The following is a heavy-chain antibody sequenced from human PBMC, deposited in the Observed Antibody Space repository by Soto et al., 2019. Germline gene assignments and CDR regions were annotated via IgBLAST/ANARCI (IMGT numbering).Heavy chain of an antibody. D-gene: IGHD3-3*01. Sequence: GGSLRLSCVASGFTFSNYGMHWVRQSPGKGLEWVAFISDDGSNKYYADSMRGRFTMSRDNSKRTLYLQMSSLRVEDTAVYYCTKRRNVLRFLEWSSGMEVWGQGTTVTVSS. CDR1: GFTFSNYG. J-gene: IGHJ6*02. CDR2: ISDDGSNK. V-gene: IGHV3-30*18. CDR3: TKRRNVLRFLEWSSGMEV.